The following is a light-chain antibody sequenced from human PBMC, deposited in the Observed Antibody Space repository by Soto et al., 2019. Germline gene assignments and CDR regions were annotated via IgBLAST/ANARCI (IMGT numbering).Light chain of an antibody. Sequence: EIVLTQSPGTLSSSPGERATLSCRASQSVSSTYLAWYQQKPGQAPSLLISAASNRATGIPDRFSGSGSGTDFALTISRLEPEDFAVYYCQQYGSSSWTFGQGTRVEI. CDR2: AAS. CDR1: QSVSSTY. J-gene: IGKJ1*01. CDR3: QQYGSSSWT. V-gene: IGKV3-20*01.